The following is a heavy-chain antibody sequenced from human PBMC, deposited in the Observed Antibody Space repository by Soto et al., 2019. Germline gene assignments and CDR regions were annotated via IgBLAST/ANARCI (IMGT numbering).Heavy chain of an antibody. V-gene: IGHV1-8*01. CDR2: MNPNSGNT. CDR3: XXXXXXYGMDV. CDR1: GYTFTSYD. J-gene: IGHJ6*02. Sequence: QVQLVQSGAEVKKPGASVKVSCKASGYTFTSYDINWVRQATGQGLEWMGWMNPNSGNTGYAQKLQGTVXXXRXXXXXXXXXXXXXXXXXXXXXXXXXXXXXXYGMDVWGQGTTVTVSS.